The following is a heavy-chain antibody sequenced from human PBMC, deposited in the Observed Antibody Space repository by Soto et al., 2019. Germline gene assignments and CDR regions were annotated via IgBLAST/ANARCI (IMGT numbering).Heavy chain of an antibody. D-gene: IGHD6-19*01. J-gene: IGHJ3*02. CDR1: GYIFTDHC. CDR2: ICPGYSNI. CDR3: ARQGREQWLVPEAQNAFDI. V-gene: IGHV5-51*01. Sequence: LGESLKISCKGSGYIFTDHCIVWVRQMAGKGLEWVGIICPGYSNIIYSPSVQGQVTISADMSISTAYLQWSSLKASDTAMYYCARQGREQWLVPEAQNAFDIWGQGTIVTVSS.